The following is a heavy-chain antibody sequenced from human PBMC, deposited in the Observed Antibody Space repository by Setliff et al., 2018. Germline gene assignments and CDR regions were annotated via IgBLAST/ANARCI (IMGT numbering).Heavy chain of an antibody. CDR3: ATKDYDTSGYYRPFGF. V-gene: IGHV1-24*01. CDR1: GSTLTELT. CDR2: FNPEDDEI. Sequence: GASVKVSCKVSGSTLTELTMYWVRQAPGKGLEWMGSFNPEDDEIIYAQKFLGRVTMTEDTSTDTAYMELSSLRSEDTAVYYCATKDYDTSGYYRPFGFWGQGTLVTVPQ. D-gene: IGHD3-22*01. J-gene: IGHJ4*01.